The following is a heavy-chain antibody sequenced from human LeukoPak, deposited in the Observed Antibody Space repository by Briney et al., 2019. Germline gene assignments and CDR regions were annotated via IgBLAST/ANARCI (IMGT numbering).Heavy chain of an antibody. J-gene: IGHJ6*02. Sequence: GGSLRLSCAASGLTFSSHWMHWARQAPGKGLEWVASINHNGNVNYYVDSVKGRFTISRDNAKNSLYLQMSNLRAEDTAVYFCARGGGLDVWGQGATVTVSS. D-gene: IGHD3-16*01. V-gene: IGHV3-7*03. CDR3: ARGGGLDV. CDR1: GLTFSSHW. CDR2: INHNGNVN.